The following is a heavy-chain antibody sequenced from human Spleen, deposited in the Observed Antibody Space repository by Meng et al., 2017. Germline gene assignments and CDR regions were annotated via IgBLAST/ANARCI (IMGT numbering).Heavy chain of an antibody. CDR3: AIDALGAAPGDY. CDR1: GFTVSDNY. CDR2: IYSGCST. V-gene: IGHV3-53*01. Sequence: GGPLRLSCAASGFTVSDNYMSWVRQAPGKGLEWVSVIYSGCSTYYADSVKGRLTISRNNSKNTLFLQMNSLRIEDTALYYCAIDALGAAPGDYLGQGSLVTVSS. D-gene: IGHD2-2*01. J-gene: IGHJ4*02.